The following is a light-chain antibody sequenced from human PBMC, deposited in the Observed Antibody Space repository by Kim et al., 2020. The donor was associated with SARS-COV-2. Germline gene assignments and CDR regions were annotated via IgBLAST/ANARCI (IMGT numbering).Light chain of an antibody. CDR1: QNIKNW. Sequence: VGARVTITGRASQNIKNWLAWYQLKPGKAPHLLIFGASTLQEGVPSRFSGSGSGTEFSLTINSLQPDDFAIYYCQQYHSYPLTFGGGTKVDIK. CDR2: GAS. J-gene: IGKJ4*01. V-gene: IGKV1-5*03. CDR3: QQYHSYPLT.